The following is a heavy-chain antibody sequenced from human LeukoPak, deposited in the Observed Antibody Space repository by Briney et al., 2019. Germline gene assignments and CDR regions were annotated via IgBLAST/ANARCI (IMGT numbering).Heavy chain of an antibody. CDR3: AKDIWWYYYGSGPGDAFDI. V-gene: IGHV3-9*01. J-gene: IGHJ3*02. CDR2: ISWNSGSI. CDR1: GFTFDDYA. Sequence: GGSLRLSCVASGFTFDDYAMHWVRQAPGKGLEWVSGISWNSGSIGYADSVKGRFTISRDNAKNSLYLQMNSLRAEDTALYYCAKDIWWYYYGSGPGDAFDIWGQGTMVTVSS. D-gene: IGHD3-10*01.